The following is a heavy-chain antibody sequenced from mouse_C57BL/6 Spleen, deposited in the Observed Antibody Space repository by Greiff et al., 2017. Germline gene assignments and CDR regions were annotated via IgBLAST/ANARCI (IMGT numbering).Heavy chain of an antibody. CDR3: TTIVGSRKDY. V-gene: IGHV14-4*01. D-gene: IGHD1-1*01. Sequence: EVQLQQSGAEFVRPGASVKLSCAASGFNIKDDYMHWVHQTPEQGLEWIGWIDSETGDTESASAVPGQGTITADTSSNTAYLQLSSLTSEDTAVYYCTTIVGSRKDYWGQGTTLTVSS. CDR1: GFNIKDDY. J-gene: IGHJ2*01. CDR2: IDSETGDT.